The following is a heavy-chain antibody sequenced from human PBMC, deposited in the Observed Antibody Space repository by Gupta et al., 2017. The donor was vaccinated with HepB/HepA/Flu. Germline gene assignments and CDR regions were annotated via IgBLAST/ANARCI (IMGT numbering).Heavy chain of an antibody. CDR2: IKPDGSGK. CDR3: AAWGVTNY. D-gene: IGHD3-16*01. Sequence: EVQLVESGGGLVQPGGSLRLSCAASGFTFRNYWMNWVRQTPEKGLEWVANIKPDGSGKSYVVSVKGRFTVSRDNAKNSLWLQMNSLTAEDTAVYYCAAWGVTNYWGQGTLVTVSS. CDR1: GFTFRNYW. V-gene: IGHV3-7*01. J-gene: IGHJ4*02.